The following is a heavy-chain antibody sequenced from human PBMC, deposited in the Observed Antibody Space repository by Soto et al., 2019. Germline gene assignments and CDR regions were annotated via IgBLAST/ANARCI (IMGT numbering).Heavy chain of an antibody. CDR2: ISSSSSYI. J-gene: IGHJ5*02. CDR3: ARDWSASGSSSWHQVGWFDP. D-gene: IGHD6-13*01. CDR1: VFTFSIYS. Sequence: GGALRVSCASSVFTFSIYSMSWVRQAPGKGLEWVSSISSSSSYIYYADSVKGRFTISRDNAKNSLYLQMNSLRAEDTAVYYCARDWSASGSSSWHQVGWFDPWGQGTMVTVSS. V-gene: IGHV3-21*01.